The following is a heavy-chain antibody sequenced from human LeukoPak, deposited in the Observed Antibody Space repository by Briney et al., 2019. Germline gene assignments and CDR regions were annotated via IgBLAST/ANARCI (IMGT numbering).Heavy chain of an antibody. Sequence: GASVKVSCKASGYTFTGYYMHWVRQAPGQGLEWMGWINPNSGGTNYAQKFQGRVTMTRDTSISTAYMELSRLRSDDTAVYYCARVKEETSVTIPDYSQHWGQGTLVTVSS. D-gene: IGHD4-17*01. CDR2: INPNSGGT. V-gene: IGHV1-2*02. CDR3: ARVKEETSVTIPDYSQH. CDR1: GYTFTGYY. J-gene: IGHJ1*01.